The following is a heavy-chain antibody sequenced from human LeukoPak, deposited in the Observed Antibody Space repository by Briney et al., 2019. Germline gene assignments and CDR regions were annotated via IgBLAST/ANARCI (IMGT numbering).Heavy chain of an antibody. CDR1: GGSISSSSYY. Sequence: SETLSLTCTVSGGSISSSSYYWGWIRQPPGKGLEWIGSIYYSGSTYYNPSLKSRVTISVDTSKNQFSLKLSSVTAADTAVYYCARVLRFLEWSHYIDYWGQGTLVTVSS. D-gene: IGHD3-3*01. CDR2: IYYSGST. CDR3: ARVLRFLEWSHYIDY. J-gene: IGHJ4*02. V-gene: IGHV4-39*01.